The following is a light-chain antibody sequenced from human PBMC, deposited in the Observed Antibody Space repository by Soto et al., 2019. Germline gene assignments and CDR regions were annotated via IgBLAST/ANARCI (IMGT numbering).Light chain of an antibody. Sequence: QSALTQPASVSGSPGQSITISCTGTSSDVGGYNYVSWYQQHPGKAPKLMIYDVSSRPSGVSNRFSGPKSGNTVSLTNSGNQTEYEADYYCSSYTSSSPWVFGGGTKLTVL. CDR1: SSDVGGYNY. J-gene: IGLJ3*02. CDR3: SSYTSSSPWV. CDR2: DVS. V-gene: IGLV2-14*01.